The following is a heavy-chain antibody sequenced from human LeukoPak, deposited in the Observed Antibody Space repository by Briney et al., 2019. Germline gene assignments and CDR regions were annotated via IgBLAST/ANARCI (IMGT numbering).Heavy chain of an antibody. CDR1: GFSVSSNY. D-gene: IGHD3-10*01. J-gene: IGHJ4*02. CDR3: AKDSYYYGSGSYYLDY. V-gene: IGHV3-74*01. Sequence: GGSLRLSCAVSGFSVSSNYMSWVRQAPGKGLVWVSRINSDGINTSYADSVKGRFTISRDNAKNTLNLQMNSLRAEDTAVYYCAKDSYYYGSGSYYLDYWGQGTLVTVSS. CDR2: INSDGINT.